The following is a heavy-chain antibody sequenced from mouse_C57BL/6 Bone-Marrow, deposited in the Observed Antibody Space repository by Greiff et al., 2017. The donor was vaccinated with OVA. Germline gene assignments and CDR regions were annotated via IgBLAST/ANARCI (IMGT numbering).Heavy chain of an antibody. V-gene: IGHV1-64*01. CDR2: IHPNSGST. CDR3: ARGITTVAPYYVDY. J-gene: IGHJ2*01. Sequence: QVQLQQPGAELVKPGASVTLSCKASGYTFTSYWMHWVKQRPGQGLEWIGMIHPNSGSTNYNEKFKSKATLTVDKSSSTAYMQLSSLTSEDSAVYYCARGITTVAPYYVDYWGQGTTLTVSS. D-gene: IGHD1-1*01. CDR1: GYTFTSYW.